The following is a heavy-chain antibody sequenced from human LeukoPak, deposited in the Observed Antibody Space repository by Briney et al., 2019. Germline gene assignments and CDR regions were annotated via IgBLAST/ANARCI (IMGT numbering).Heavy chain of an antibody. CDR2: ISSSSSTI. J-gene: IGHJ4*02. Sequence: PGGSLRLSCAASGFTFSSYSMNWVRQAPGKGLEWVSYISSSSSTIYYADSVKGRFTISRDNARNSLYLQMNSLRAEDTAVYYCARDRAIAVAGTFGYWGQGTLVTVSS. CDR3: ARDRAIAVAGTFGY. D-gene: IGHD6-19*01. V-gene: IGHV3-48*04. CDR1: GFTFSSYS.